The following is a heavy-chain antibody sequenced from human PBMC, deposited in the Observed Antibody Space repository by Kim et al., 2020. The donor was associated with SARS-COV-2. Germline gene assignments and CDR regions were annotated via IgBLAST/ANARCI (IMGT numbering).Heavy chain of an antibody. J-gene: IGHJ3*02. CDR3: AKAYYYDSSGYPDAFDI. D-gene: IGHD3-22*01. V-gene: IGHV3-23*01. Sequence: GGSLRLSCAASGFTFSSYAMSWVRQAPGKGLEWVSAISGSGGSTYYADSVKGRFTISRDNSKNTLYLQMNSLRAEDTAVYYCAKAYYYDSSGYPDAFDIWGQGTMVTVSS. CDR2: ISGSGGST. CDR1: GFTFSSYA.